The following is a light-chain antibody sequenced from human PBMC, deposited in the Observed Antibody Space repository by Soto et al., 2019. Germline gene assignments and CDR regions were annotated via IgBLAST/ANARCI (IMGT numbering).Light chain of an antibody. CDR2: EVN. V-gene: IGLV2-14*01. Sequence: QSALTQPASVSGSPGQSITISCTGTSSDVGGYDYVSWYQHHPGKAPKLMIYEVNNRPSWVSNRFSGSKSGNTASLTISGLQAEDEADYFFSSYTRTNTRVFGGGTKLTV. J-gene: IGLJ3*02. CDR1: SSDVGGYDY. CDR3: SSYTRTNTRV.